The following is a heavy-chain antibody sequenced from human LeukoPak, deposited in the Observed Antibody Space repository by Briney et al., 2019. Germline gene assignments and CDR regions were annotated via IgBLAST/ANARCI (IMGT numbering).Heavy chain of an antibody. CDR3: ARLRRDTFYYYGMDV. J-gene: IGHJ6*02. CDR2: IYHSGST. Sequence: SQTLSLTCTVSGGSISSGGYYWSWIRQPPGKGLEWIGYIYHSGSTYYNPSLKSRVTISVDTSKNQFSLKLSSVTAADTAVYYCARLRRDTFYYYGMDVWGQGTTVTVSS. V-gene: IGHV4-30-2*01. CDR1: GGSISSGGYY.